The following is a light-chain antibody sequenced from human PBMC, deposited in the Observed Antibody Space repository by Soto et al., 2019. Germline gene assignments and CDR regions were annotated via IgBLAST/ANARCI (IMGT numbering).Light chain of an antibody. CDR1: QTISSW. Sequence: DIQMTQSPSTLSASVGDRVTITCRASQTISSWLAWYQQKPGKAPKLLIYKASSLESGVPSRFSGSGSGTEFTLTISSLQTDDFANYYCQHYNSYPWTFGQGTKVEIK. V-gene: IGKV1-5*03. CDR3: QHYNSYPWT. J-gene: IGKJ1*01. CDR2: KAS.